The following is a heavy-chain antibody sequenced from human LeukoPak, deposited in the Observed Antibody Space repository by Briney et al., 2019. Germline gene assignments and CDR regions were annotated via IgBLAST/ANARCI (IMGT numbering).Heavy chain of an antibody. CDR2: FDPEDGET. Sequence: EASVKVSCKVSGYTLTELSMHWVRQAPGKGLEWMGGFDPEDGETIYAQKFQGRVTMTEDTSTDTAYMELSSLRSEDTAVYYCALFPWKWELLEAFDIWGQGTMVTVSS. CDR1: GYTLTELS. J-gene: IGHJ3*02. CDR3: ALFPWKWELLEAFDI. V-gene: IGHV1-24*01. D-gene: IGHD1-26*01.